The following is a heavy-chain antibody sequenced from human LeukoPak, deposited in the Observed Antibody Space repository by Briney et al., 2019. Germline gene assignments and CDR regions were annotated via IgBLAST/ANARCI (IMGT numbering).Heavy chain of an antibody. V-gene: IGHV1-18*04. Sequence: ASVKVSCKASGYTFTGYYMHWVRQAPGQGLEWMGWITAYNDNTYYAQKLQGRVTMTTDTSTSTAYMELRSLRSDDTAVYYCARDLRRGSSSWYVSGGDYWGQGTLVTVSS. D-gene: IGHD6-13*01. CDR3: ARDLRRGSSSWYVSGGDY. CDR2: ITAYNDNT. CDR1: GYTFTGYY. J-gene: IGHJ4*02.